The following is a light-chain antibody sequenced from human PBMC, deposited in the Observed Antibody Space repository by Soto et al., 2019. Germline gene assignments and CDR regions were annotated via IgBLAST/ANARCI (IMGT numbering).Light chain of an antibody. CDR1: SGQNSYA. CDR3: QTWGTGFQV. V-gene: IGLV4-69*02. CDR2: LKSDGSY. Sequence: QSVLTQSPSASASLGASVKLTCTLTSGQNSYAIAWHQQQPGKGPRYLMNLKSDGSYSRGDGIPDRFSGSSSGAERYLTISRPQSEDEADYYCQTWGTGFQVFGGGTKVTVL. J-gene: IGLJ3*02.